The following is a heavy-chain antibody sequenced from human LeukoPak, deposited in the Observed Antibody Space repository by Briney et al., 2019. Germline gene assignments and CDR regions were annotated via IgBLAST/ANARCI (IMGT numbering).Heavy chain of an antibody. CDR2: ISGSGGST. Sequence: PGGSLRLSCAASGFTFSSYAMSWVRQAPGKGLEWVSAISGSGGSTYYADSVKGRFTISRDNSKNTLYLQMNSLRAEDTAVYYCAKDLGGWDCSSTSCQNYVMDVWGQGTTVTVSS. D-gene: IGHD2-2*01. CDR3: AKDLGGWDCSSTSCQNYVMDV. CDR1: GFTFSSYA. V-gene: IGHV3-23*01. J-gene: IGHJ6*02.